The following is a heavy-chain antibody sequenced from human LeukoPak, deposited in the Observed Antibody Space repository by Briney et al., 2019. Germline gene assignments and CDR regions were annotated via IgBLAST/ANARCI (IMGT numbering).Heavy chain of an antibody. CDR1: GFTFSTYS. V-gene: IGHV3-48*01. Sequence: GGSLRLSCAASGFTFSTYSLNWVRKAPGKGLGWVSYISGSSNTIYYADSVKGRFTISRANAKTSLYLQMNSLRAEDTAVYYCARDPNSSSWLDAFDIWGQGTMVTVSS. D-gene: IGHD6-13*01. CDR2: ISGSSNTI. CDR3: ARDPNSSSWLDAFDI. J-gene: IGHJ3*02.